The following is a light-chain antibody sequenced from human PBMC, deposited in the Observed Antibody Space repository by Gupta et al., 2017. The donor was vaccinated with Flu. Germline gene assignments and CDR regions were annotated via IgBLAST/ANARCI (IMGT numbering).Light chain of an antibody. Sequence: HMTQPPSSLSASVGATVTINCRASQRISVYLNWYQQQPGKAPKLLIYAASSLQSGVSSRFSGDGSGTDFTLTISSLQPEDFATYYCQQSYTNPLAFGQGTKVEVK. CDR1: QRISVY. CDR3: QQSYTNPLA. V-gene: IGKV1-39*01. J-gene: IGKJ1*01. CDR2: AAS.